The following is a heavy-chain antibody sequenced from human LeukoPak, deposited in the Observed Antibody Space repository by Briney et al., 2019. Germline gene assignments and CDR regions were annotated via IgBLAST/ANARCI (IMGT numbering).Heavy chain of an antibody. CDR1: GYNFTTYW. CDR2: IYPSDSNT. CDR3: ARRYTLTGGYGMDV. J-gene: IGHJ6*02. D-gene: IGHD3-10*01. Sequence: PGESLKISCKASGYNFTTYWIGWVRQMPGKGLECMGIIYPSDSNTRYSPSFQGQVTISVDKSTSTAYLHWSSLKASDTAMYYCARRYTLTGGYGMDVWGQGTTVTVSS. V-gene: IGHV5-51*01.